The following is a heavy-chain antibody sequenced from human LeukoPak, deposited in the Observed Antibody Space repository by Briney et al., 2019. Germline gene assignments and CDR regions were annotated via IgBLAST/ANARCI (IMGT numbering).Heavy chain of an antibody. V-gene: IGHV4-59*08. D-gene: IGHD3-10*01. CDR1: GGSISPYY. J-gene: IGHJ3*02. Sequence: SETLSLTCTVSGGSISPYYWSWIRQPPGKGLEWIGYIQYSGSASYNPSLKSRVTISVDTSKNQFSLKLSSVTAADSAVYSCARYGGTYFDTWGQGTMVTVSS. CDR2: IQYSGSA. CDR3: ARYGGTYFDT.